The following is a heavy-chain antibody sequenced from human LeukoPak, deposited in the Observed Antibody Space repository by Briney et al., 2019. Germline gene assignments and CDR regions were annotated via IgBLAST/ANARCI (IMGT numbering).Heavy chain of an antibody. CDR2: IYSGGST. Sequence: GGSLRLSCAASGFTVSSNYMSWVRQAPGKGLEWVSVIYSGGSTYYADSVKGRFTISRDNSKNTLYLQMNSLRAEDTAVYYCARDKVGLTVYDILTSYWTSPTREGMDVWGQGTTVTVSS. V-gene: IGHV3-66*01. CDR1: GFTVSSNY. D-gene: IGHD3-9*01. CDR3: ARDKVGLTVYDILTSYWTSPTREGMDV. J-gene: IGHJ6*02.